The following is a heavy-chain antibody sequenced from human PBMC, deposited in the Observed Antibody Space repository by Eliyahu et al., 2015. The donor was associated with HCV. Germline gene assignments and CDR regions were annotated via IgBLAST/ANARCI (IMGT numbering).Heavy chain of an antibody. CDR1: GXPFXTDW. D-gene: IGHD5-24*01. J-gene: IGHJ4*02. Sequence: EQMLESGGDLVQPGGSLXXSXVXSGXPFXTDWMHWVRQAXGKGLVWVSTMNPDGTFISYADSVEGRFTISRDNAKSTLYLQMNSLRAEDTAMYYCTRDTGPMATFSRWGPGALVTVSS. V-gene: IGHV3-74*01. CDR2: MNPDGTFI. CDR3: TRDTGPMATFSR.